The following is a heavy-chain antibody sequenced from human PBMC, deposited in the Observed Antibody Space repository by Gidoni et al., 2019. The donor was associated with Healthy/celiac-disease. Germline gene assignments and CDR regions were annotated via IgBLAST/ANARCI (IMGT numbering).Heavy chain of an antibody. V-gene: IGHV1-18*01. D-gene: IGHD5-12*01. CDR2: ISAYNGNT. CDR3: ARVTSSGYDEYYFDY. J-gene: IGHJ4*02. Sequence: QVQLVQSGAAVKKPGASVKVSCKASGYTFTSYGISWVRQAPGQGREWMGWISAYNGNTNYAQKLQGRVTMTTDTSTSTAYMELRSLRSDDTAVYYCARVTSSGYDEYYFDYWGQGTLVTVSS. CDR1: GYTFTSYG.